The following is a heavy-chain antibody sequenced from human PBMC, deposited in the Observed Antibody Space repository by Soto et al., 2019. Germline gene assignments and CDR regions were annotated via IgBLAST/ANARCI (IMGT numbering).Heavy chain of an antibody. J-gene: IGHJ3*02. D-gene: IGHD3-16*01. CDR2: INSDGSST. CDR1: GFTFSSYW. CDR3: ARVLGARGAFDI. Sequence: SCAASGFTFSSYWMHWVRQAPGKGLAWVSRINSDGSSTSYADSVKGRFTISRDNAKDTLYLQMNRLRAEDTAVYYCARVLGARGAFDIWGQGTMVTVSS. V-gene: IGHV3-74*01.